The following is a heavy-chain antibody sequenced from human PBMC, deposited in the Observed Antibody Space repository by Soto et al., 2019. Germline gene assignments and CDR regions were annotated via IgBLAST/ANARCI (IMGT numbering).Heavy chain of an antibody. CDR3: ARESDSNWYGCINS. CDR1: GFTFTRYW. V-gene: IGHV3-7*05. CDR2: IKQDGNEK. J-gene: IGHJ5*02. Sequence: PGGSLRLSCAASGFTFTRYWMTWVRQAPGKGLEWVANIKQDGNEKYYVDSVKGRFTISRDNAENSLYLQMNSLRAEDTAVYYCARESDSNWYGCINSWGQGTLVTVSS. D-gene: IGHD6-13*01.